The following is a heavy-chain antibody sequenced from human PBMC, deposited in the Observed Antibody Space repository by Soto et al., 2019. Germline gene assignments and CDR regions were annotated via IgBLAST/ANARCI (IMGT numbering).Heavy chain of an antibody. D-gene: IGHD6-19*01. CDR1: GGSISSYY. J-gene: IGHJ6*02. Sequence: SETLSLTCTVSGGSISSYYWSWIRQPPGKGLEWIGYIYYSGSTNYNPSLKSRVTISVDTSKNQFSLKLSSVTAADTAVYYCASSCGYYSSGGGPNYYYYYMEVWGQGTTVTVSS. CDR3: ASSCGYYSSGGGPNYYYYYMEV. V-gene: IGHV4-59*01. CDR2: IYYSGST.